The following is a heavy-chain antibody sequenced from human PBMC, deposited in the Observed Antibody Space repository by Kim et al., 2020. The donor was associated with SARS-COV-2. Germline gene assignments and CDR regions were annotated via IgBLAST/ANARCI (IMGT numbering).Heavy chain of an antibody. CDR3: ARHTGRGNYYYYGMDV. D-gene: IGHD3-10*01. CDR1: GYSFTSYW. J-gene: IGHJ6*02. V-gene: IGHV5-51*01. Sequence: GESLKISCKGSGYSFTSYWIGWVRQMSGKGLEWLWIIYPGDSDTRYSSSFQGQVTISADKSISTAYLQWSSLKASDTAMYYCARHTGRGNYYYYGMDVWGQGTTVTVSS. CDR2: IYPGDSDT.